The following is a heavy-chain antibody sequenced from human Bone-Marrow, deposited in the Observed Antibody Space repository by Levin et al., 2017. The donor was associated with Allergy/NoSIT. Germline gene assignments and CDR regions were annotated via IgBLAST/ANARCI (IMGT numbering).Heavy chain of an antibody. Sequence: ESGPTLVKPTQTLTLTCTFSGFSLSTSKMRVSWVRQPPGKALEWLARIGWDDDKFYSTSLKTRLSISKDSSKNQVVLTMTNMDPVDTATYFCARDIAPGDTGFDYWGQGTLVTVSS. CDR3: ARDIAPGDTGFDY. CDR2: IGWDDDK. CDR1: GFSLSTSKMR. D-gene: IGHD6-13*01. V-gene: IGHV2-70*04. J-gene: IGHJ4*02.